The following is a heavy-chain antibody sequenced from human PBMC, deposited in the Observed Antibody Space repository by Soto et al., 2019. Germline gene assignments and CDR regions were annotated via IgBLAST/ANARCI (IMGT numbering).Heavy chain of an antibody. V-gene: IGHV4-34*01. CDR3: ARWAAMVIYRGNWFDH. CDR2: INHSGST. Sequence: SETLSLTCAVYGGSFSGYYWSWIRQPPGKGLEWIGEINHSGSTNYNPSLKSRVTISVDTSKNQFSLKLSSVTAADTAVYYCARWAAMVIYRGNWFDHWGQGTLVTVSS. D-gene: IGHD5-18*01. CDR1: GGSFSGYY. J-gene: IGHJ5*02.